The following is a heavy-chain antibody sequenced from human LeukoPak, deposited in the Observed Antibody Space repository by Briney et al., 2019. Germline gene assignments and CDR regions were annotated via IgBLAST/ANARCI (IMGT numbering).Heavy chain of an antibody. D-gene: IGHD3-3*01. J-gene: IGHJ4*02. CDR2: VHYSGST. V-gene: IGHV4-59*01. CDR1: DGSITNYD. Sequence: SETLSLTCTVSDGSITNYDWSWVRQPPGKGLEFIGHVHYSGSTNYNPSLKSRVTISVDTSKNQFSLKLSSVTAADTAVYYCARGPPAKFGVVNVRFDYWGQGTLVTVSS. CDR3: ARGPPAKFGVVNVRFDY.